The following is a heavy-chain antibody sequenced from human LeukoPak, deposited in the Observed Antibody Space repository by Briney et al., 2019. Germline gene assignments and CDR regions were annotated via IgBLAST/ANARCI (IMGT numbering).Heavy chain of an antibody. V-gene: IGHV3-33*01. CDR1: GFTFSSYG. CDR3: ARGPQVGATTLAVSRTGYGMDV. CDR2: IWYDGSNK. J-gene: IGHJ6*02. Sequence: PGGSLRLSCAASGFTFSSYGMHWVRQAPGKGLEWVAVIWYDGSNKYYADSVKGRFTISRDNSKNTLYLQMNSLRAEDTAVYYCARGPQVGATTLAVSRTGYGMDVWGQGTTVTVSS. D-gene: IGHD1-26*01.